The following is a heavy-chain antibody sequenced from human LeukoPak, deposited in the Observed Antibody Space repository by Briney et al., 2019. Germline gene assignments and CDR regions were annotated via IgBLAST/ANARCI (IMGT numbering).Heavy chain of an antibody. CDR2: IVVGSGNT. Sequence: EASVKVSCKASGFTFTSSAVQWVRQARGQRLEWIGWIVVGSGNTNYAQKFQERVTITRDMSTSTAYMELRSLRSDDTAVYYCARKGDYFNWFDPWGQGTLVTVSS. CDR1: GFTFTSSA. CDR3: ARKGDYFNWFDP. D-gene: IGHD2/OR15-2a*01. V-gene: IGHV1-58*01. J-gene: IGHJ5*02.